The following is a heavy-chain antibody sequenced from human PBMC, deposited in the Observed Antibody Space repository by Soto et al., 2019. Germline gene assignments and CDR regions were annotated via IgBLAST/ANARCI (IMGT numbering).Heavy chain of an antibody. CDR3: AKRLTNADEGC. V-gene: IGHV3-23*01. CDR2: VSAGGVAT. D-gene: IGHD2-21*01. Sequence: GGSLRLSCAASGFTFSNYAMMWVRQAPGKGLECVSAVSAGGVATYYADSVQGRFTISRGNSRNTLYLQMNSLRGEDTAMYFCAKRLTNADEGCWGRGTRVTVSS. J-gene: IGHJ4*02. CDR1: GFTFSNYA.